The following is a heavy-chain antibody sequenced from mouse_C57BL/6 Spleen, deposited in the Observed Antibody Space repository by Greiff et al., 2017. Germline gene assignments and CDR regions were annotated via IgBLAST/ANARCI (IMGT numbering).Heavy chain of an antibody. D-gene: IGHD2-12*01. V-gene: IGHV1-52*01. J-gene: IGHJ4*01. CDR1: GYTFTSYW. CDR3: ARAPRYSDYAMDY. CDR2: IDPSDSET. Sequence: VQLQQPGAELVRPGSSVKLSCKASGYTFTSYWMHWVKQRPIQGLEWIGNIDPSDSETHYNQKFKDKATLTVDKSSSTAYMQLSSLTSEDSAVYDCARAPRYSDYAMDYWGQGTSVTVSS.